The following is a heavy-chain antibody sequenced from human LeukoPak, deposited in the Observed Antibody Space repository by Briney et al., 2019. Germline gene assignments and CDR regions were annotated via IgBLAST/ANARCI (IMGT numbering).Heavy chain of an antibody. J-gene: IGHJ4*02. Sequence: GGSLRLSCAASGFTFSSYWMHWVRQAPGKGLVWVSRINSDGSSTSYADSVKGRFTISRDNAKNTLYLQMNSLRAEDTAVYYCARGGYSSSAFDYWGQGTLVTVSS. CDR1: GFTFSSYW. CDR3: ARGGYSSSAFDY. D-gene: IGHD6-13*01. CDR2: INSDGSST. V-gene: IGHV3-74*01.